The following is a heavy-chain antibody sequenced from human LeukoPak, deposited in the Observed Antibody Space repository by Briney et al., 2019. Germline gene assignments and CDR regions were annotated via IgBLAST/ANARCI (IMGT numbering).Heavy chain of an antibody. CDR2: IYYTGTT. Sequence: PSETLSLTCSVSGGSISSGGYYWSWIRQHPGKDLEWLGYIYYTGTTYYNPSLKSRVNISVDTSKNQFSLELSSVTAADTAVYYCASLVTALDYWGQGILVTVSS. J-gene: IGHJ4*02. CDR1: GGSISSGGYY. V-gene: IGHV4-31*03. CDR3: ASLVTALDY. D-gene: IGHD2-21*02.